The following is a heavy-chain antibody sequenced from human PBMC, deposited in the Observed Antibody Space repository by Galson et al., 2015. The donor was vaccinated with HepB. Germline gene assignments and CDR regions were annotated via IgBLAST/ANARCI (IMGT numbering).Heavy chain of an antibody. CDR1: GFTFSRNW. CDR3: AREVDRSGHYGWYIDV. Sequence: SLRLSCAASGFTFSRNWMSWVRQAPGKGLEWVANIKEDGSEKYYVDSVKGRFTISRDNAKNLLYVQMTSLRAEDTAVYYCAREVDRSGHYGWYIDVWGRGTLIIVSS. V-gene: IGHV3-7*01. J-gene: IGHJ2*01. D-gene: IGHD3-22*01. CDR2: IKEDGSEK.